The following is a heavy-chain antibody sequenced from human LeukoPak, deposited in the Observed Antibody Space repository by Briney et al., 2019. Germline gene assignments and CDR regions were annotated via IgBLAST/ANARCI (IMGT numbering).Heavy chain of an antibody. J-gene: IGHJ6*04. V-gene: IGHV3-48*03. Sequence: GGSLRLSCAASGFTFSSYEMNWVRQAPGKGLEWVSYISSSGSTIYYADPEKGGFTISTHNAKNSLYLQMNSLRAEDTAVYYCAELGITMIGGVWGKGTTVTISS. D-gene: IGHD3-10*02. CDR2: ISSSGSTI. CDR1: GFTFSSYE. CDR3: AELGITMIGGV.